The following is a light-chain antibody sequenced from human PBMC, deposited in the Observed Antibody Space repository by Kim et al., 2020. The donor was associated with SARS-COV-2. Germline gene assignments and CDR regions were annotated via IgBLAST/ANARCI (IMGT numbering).Light chain of an antibody. CDR1: QSVSSK. Sequence: EIVMTQSPATLSVSPGERATLSCRASQSVSSKIAWYQQKPGQAPRLLIYGASIGATGVPARFSGSGSGTEFTLTISSLQSEDFAVYYCLQYNHWPPSTFGQGAKVDIK. V-gene: IGKV3D-15*01. CDR2: GAS. CDR3: LQYNHWPPST. J-gene: IGKJ1*01.